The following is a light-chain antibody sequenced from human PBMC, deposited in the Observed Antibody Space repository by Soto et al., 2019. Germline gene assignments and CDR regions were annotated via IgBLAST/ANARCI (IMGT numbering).Light chain of an antibody. CDR2: KAS. J-gene: IGKJ1*01. CDR3: QQYNSYSWT. Sequence: DIQMTQSPSTLSASVGDRVTIACRASQSISNYLAWYQQKPGKAPKLLIYKASSLESGVPSRFSGSGSGTEFTLTISSLQPDDFATYYCQQYNSYSWTFDQGTKVEIK. CDR1: QSISNY. V-gene: IGKV1-5*03.